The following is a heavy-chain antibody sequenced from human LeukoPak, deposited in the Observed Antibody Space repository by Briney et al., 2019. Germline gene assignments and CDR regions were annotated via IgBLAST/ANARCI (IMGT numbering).Heavy chain of an antibody. D-gene: IGHD2-15*01. Sequence: ASVKVSCNVSGYTLTDLSMHWERQGPAKGLEWVGGFDLEDGETIYAQKFQGRVTMTENTSTDTAYMELSSLRSEDTAVYYCARASSPMVAACFDYWGQGTLVTVSS. V-gene: IGHV1-24*01. CDR2: FDLEDGET. CDR3: ARASSPMVAACFDY. J-gene: IGHJ4*02. CDR1: GYTLTDLS.